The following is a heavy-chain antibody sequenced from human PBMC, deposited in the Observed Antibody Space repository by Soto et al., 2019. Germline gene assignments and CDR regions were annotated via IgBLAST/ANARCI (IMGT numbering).Heavy chain of an antibody. V-gene: IGHV4-59*02. D-gene: IGHD5-12*01. J-gene: IGHJ6*01. Sequence: SETLSLTCSFSGDSVTSHYLTWIRQSPEKRLEWIGYMHYTGFSHYNPSLKSRLTISVDTSKNEFSLQLSSVTVADTAVYYCARGTEYSGYDYLYYYYYYGMDVWGQGTTVTAP. CDR1: GDSVTSHY. CDR3: ARGTEYSGYDYLYYYYYYGMDV. CDR2: MHYTGFS.